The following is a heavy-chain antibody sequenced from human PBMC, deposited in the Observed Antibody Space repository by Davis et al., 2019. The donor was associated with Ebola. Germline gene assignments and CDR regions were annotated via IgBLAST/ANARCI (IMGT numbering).Heavy chain of an antibody. D-gene: IGHD3-22*01. V-gene: IGHV3-23*01. J-gene: IGHJ4*02. CDR2: ISDSGGST. CDR3: ARDPAHPVYYYDSSGYGPTFDY. Sequence: GESLKISCAASGFTFSNYGMNWVRQAPGKGLEWVSGISDSGGSTHYADSVKGRFTISRDNSKNTLYLQMNSLRDEDTAVYYCARDPAHPVYYYDSSGYGPTFDYWGQGTLVTVSS. CDR1: GFTFSNYG.